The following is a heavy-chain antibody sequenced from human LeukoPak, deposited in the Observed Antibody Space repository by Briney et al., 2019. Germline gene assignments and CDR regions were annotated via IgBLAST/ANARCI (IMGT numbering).Heavy chain of an antibody. Sequence: GGSLRLSCAAAGFTFSSYGMHWVRQAPGKGLEWVAFIRYDGSNKYYADSVKGRFTISRGNSKNTLYLQMNSLRAEDTAVYYCAKLGFGEPIGDYWGQGTLVTVSS. CDR1: GFTFSSYG. J-gene: IGHJ4*02. V-gene: IGHV3-30*02. CDR2: IRYDGSNK. D-gene: IGHD3-10*01. CDR3: AKLGFGEPIGDY.